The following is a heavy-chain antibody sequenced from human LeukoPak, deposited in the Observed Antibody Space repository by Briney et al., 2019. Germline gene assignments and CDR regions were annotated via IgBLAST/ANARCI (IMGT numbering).Heavy chain of an antibody. CDR3: ARDSSGQDGGNRH. CDR1: GFTFSIYS. CDR2: ISSSSSTI. Sequence: GGSLRLSCAASGFTFSIYSMNWVRQAPGKGLEWVSYISSSSSTIYYADSVKGRFTISRDDAKNSLYLQMNSLRVEDTAVYFCARDSSGQDGGNRHWGQGTLVTVSS. V-gene: IGHV3-48*04. J-gene: IGHJ4*02. D-gene: IGHD4-23*01.